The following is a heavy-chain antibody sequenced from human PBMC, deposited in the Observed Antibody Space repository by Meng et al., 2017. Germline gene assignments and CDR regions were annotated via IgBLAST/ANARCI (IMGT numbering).Heavy chain of an antibody. CDR3: ARDSAIVVDAFDI. V-gene: IGHV1-69*05. CDR2: IIPIFGTA. D-gene: IGHD3-22*01. J-gene: IGHJ3*02. Sequence: SVKVSCKASGGTFSSYAISWVRQAPGQGLEWMGGIIPIFGTANYAQKFQGRVAITTDESTSTAYMELSSLRSEDTAVYYCARDSAIVVDAFDIWGQGTMVTVS. CDR1: GGTFSSYA.